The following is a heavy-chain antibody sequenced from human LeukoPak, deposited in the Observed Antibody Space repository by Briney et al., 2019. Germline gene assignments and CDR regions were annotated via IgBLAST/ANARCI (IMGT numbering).Heavy chain of an antibody. V-gene: IGHV3-33*08. CDR2: IWSDGSNK. CDR1: GFTFSSYA. CDR3: ARTGHCSSTSCYKSFDY. J-gene: IGHJ4*02. Sequence: GRSLRLSCAASGFTFSSYAMHWVRQAPGKGLEWVAVIWSDGSNKYYADSVKGRFTISRDNSKNTLYLQMNSLRAEDTAVYYCARTGHCSSTSCYKSFDYWGQGTLVTVSS. D-gene: IGHD2-2*02.